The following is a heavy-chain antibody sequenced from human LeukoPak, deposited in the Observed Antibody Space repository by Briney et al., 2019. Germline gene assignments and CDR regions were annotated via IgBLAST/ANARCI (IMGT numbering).Heavy chain of an antibody. D-gene: IGHD2-15*01. V-gene: IGHV3-23*01. J-gene: IGHJ4*02. CDR1: GFTFSSYA. CDR2: ISGSGGST. CDR3: AKGVCSGGSSYQPPFDY. Sequence: PGGSLRLSCAASGFTFSSYAMSWVRQAPGKGLEWVSAISGSGGSTYYADSVKGRFTISRDNSKNTLYLQMNSLRAEDTAVYYCAKGVCSGGSSYQPPFDYWGQGTLVTVSS.